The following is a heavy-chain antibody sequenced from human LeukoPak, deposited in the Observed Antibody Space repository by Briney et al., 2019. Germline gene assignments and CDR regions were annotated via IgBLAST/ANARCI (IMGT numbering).Heavy chain of an antibody. D-gene: IGHD3-10*01. CDR3: AKRGVVIRVILVGFHKEAYYFDS. CDR1: GITLSNYV. V-gene: IGHV3-23*01. CDR2: VSDSGGRT. Sequence: PGGSLRLSCAVTGITLSNYVMSWVRQAPGKGLEWVAGVSDSGGRTNYADSVKGRFTISRDNSKNTLYLQMNSLRAEDTAVYFCAKRGVVIRVILVGFHKEAYYFDSWGQGVVVTVSS. J-gene: IGHJ4*02.